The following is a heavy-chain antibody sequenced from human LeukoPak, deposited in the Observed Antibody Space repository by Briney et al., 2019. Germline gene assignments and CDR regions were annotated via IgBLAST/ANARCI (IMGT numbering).Heavy chain of an antibody. Sequence: SHTLSLTCTVSGGAISSHYWSWIRQPPGKGLELVGYSYYRGRPNYNPSLKSPVTIAVDTPKNQFSLKLTSVSAADTAVYFCARDGGDSSSFDYWGQGTLVTVSS. J-gene: IGHJ4*02. V-gene: IGHV4-59*11. D-gene: IGHD6-6*01. CDR2: SYYRGRP. CDR1: GGAISSHY. CDR3: ARDGGDSSSFDY.